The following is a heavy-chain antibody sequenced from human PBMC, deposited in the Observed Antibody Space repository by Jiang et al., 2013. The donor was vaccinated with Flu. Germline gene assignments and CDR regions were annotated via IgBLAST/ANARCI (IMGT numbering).Heavy chain of an antibody. CDR3: ARLLSIFGVYYHYYYGMDV. V-gene: IGHV3-7*03. CDR2: IKQDGSEK. Sequence: NIKQDGSEKYYVDSVKGRFTISRDNAKNSLYLQMNSLRAEDTAVYYCARLLSIFGVYYHYYYGMDVWGQGTTVTVSS. J-gene: IGHJ6*02. D-gene: IGHD3-3*01.